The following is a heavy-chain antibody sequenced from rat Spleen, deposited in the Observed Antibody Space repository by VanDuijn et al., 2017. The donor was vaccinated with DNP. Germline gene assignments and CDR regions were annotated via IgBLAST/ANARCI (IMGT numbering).Heavy chain of an antibody. D-gene: IGHD4-3*01. J-gene: IGHJ2*01. CDR2: ISDEGSNT. Sequence: EVQLVESGGGLVQPGRSLKLSCAASGFTFSDYYMAWVRQAPKKGLEWVAAISDEGSNTYYGGSVRGRFTISRDNAKSTLYLQMNSLRSEDMATYYCASWGIRAYYFDSWGQGVMVTVSS. V-gene: IGHV5-22*01. CDR1: GFTFSDYY. CDR3: ASWGIRAYYFDS.